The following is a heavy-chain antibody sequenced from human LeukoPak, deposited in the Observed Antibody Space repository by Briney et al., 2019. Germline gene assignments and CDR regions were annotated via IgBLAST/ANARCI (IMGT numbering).Heavy chain of an antibody. CDR3: ARGDYDYVWGSYRYTGCGAFDI. J-gene: IGHJ3*02. D-gene: IGHD3-16*02. Sequence: PGGSLRLSCAASGFTVSSNYMSWVRQAPGKGLEWVSVIYSGGSTYYADSVKGRFTISRDNSKNTLYLQMNSLRAEDTAVYYCARGDYDYVWGSYRYTGCGAFDIWGQGTMVTVSS. V-gene: IGHV3-53*01. CDR2: IYSGGST. CDR1: GFTVSSNY.